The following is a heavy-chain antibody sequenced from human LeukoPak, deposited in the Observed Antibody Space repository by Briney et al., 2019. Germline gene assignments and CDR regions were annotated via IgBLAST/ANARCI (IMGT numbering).Heavy chain of an antibody. D-gene: IGHD1-14*01. J-gene: IGHJ3*01. CDR2: VGIAADT. V-gene: IGHV3-13*01. CDR3: AREGGMGTADAFDV. Sequence: GGSLRLSCAASGFTFNNYEMRWVRQTAGKGLEWVSAVGIAADTFYAGSVKGRFSISRDNAESSLFLQMNSLTAGDTAVYYCAREGGMGTADAFDVWGQGTMVTVSS. CDR1: GFTFNNYE.